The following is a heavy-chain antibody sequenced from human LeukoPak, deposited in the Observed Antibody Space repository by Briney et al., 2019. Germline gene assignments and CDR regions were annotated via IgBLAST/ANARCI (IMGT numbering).Heavy chain of an antibody. Sequence: ASVKVSCKASGGTFSSYAISWVRQAPGQGLEWMGRIIPILGIANYAQKFQGRVTITADKSTSTAYMELNSLRSEDTAVYYCARDGGNDYGDYERGRIDYWGQGTLVTVSS. CDR1: GGTFSSYA. CDR3: ARDGGNDYGDYERGRIDY. D-gene: IGHD4-17*01. V-gene: IGHV1-69*04. CDR2: IIPILGIA. J-gene: IGHJ4*02.